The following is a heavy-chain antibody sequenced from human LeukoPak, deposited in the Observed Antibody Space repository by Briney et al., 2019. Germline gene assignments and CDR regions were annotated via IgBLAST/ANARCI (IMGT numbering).Heavy chain of an antibody. V-gene: IGHV4-59*08. CDR3: ARKRNMTTVTTQHVDNWFDP. Sequence: SETLSLTCTVSGGSISTYYWSWFRQPPGKGLEWIAYIYYSGTTNYSPSLKSRVTISVDTSKNQFSLKLTSVTAADTAVYYCARKRNMTTVTTQHVDNWFDPWGQGTLVTVSS. J-gene: IGHJ5*02. D-gene: IGHD4-17*01. CDR1: GGSISTYY. CDR2: IYYSGTT.